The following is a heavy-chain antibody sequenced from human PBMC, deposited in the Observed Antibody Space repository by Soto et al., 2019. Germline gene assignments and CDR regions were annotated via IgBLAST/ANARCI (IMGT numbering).Heavy chain of an antibody. CDR1: GFTFSGSA. CDR3: TRGWTDDSSG. Sequence: EVQLVESGGGLVQPGGSLKLSCAASGFTFSGSAMHWVRQASGKGLEWVGRIRSKANSYATAYAASVKGRFTISRDDSKNTAYLQMNSLKTEDTAVYHCTRGWTDDSSGCGQGTLVTVSS. V-gene: IGHV3-73*02. J-gene: IGHJ4*02. CDR2: IRSKANSYAT. D-gene: IGHD3-22*01.